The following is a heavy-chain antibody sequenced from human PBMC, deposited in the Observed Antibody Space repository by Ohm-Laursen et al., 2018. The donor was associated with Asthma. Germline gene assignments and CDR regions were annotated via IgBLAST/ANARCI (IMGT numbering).Heavy chain of an antibody. CDR3: ARIGPEWELPGREYSLHH. Sequence: SLRLSCAASGFIFSSYSMNWVRQAPGKGLEWVSSISPSSSLIYYADSVKGRFTISRDNAKNSLYLQMNSLRAEDTALYYCARIGPEWELPGREYSLHHWGEGTLVAVSS. J-gene: IGHJ1*01. V-gene: IGHV3-21*01. D-gene: IGHD1-26*01. CDR1: GFIFSSYS. CDR2: ISPSSSLI.